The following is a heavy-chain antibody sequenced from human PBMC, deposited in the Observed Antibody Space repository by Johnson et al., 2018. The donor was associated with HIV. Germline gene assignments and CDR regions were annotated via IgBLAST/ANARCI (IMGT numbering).Heavy chain of an antibody. CDR1: GFTVSSNY. J-gene: IGHJ3*02. CDR2: IYSGGST. CDR3: ASDPARSTMIDAAFDI. V-gene: IGHV3-53*01. D-gene: IGHD3-22*01. Sequence: VQLVESGGGLVQPGGSLRLSCAASGFTVSSNYMSWVRQAPGKGLEWVSVIYSGGSTYYADSVKGRFTISRDNSKNTLYHQMSSMRAEDTAVYYCASDPARSTMIDAAFDIWGQGTMVTVSS.